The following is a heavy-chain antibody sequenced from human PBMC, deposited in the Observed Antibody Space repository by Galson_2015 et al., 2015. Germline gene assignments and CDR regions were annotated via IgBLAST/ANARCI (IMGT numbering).Heavy chain of an antibody. CDR1: GFTFSSYS. CDR3: ARDRYYYDSSGYRNRIDAFDI. V-gene: IGHV3-21*01. J-gene: IGHJ3*02. Sequence: SLRLSCAASGFTFSSYSMNWVRQAPGKGLEWVSSISSSSSYIYCADSVKGRFTISRDNAKNSLYLQMNSLRAEDTAVYYCARDRYYYDSSGYRNRIDAFDIWGQGTMVTVSS. D-gene: IGHD3-22*01. CDR2: ISSSSSYI.